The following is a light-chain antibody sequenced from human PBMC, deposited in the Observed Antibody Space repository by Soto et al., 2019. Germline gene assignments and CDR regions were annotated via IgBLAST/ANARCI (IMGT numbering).Light chain of an antibody. V-gene: IGKV1-39*01. CDR2: TAS. Sequence: DIQMTQSPSSLSASVGDRVTITCRASHSISSYLNWYQQKPGKAPNLLIYTASNLQSGVPSRFSGSGSGTDFTLTISSLQPEDFATYYCQQSYSTPRGTFGQGTKVEIK. CDR1: HSISSY. CDR3: QQSYSTPRGT. J-gene: IGKJ1*01.